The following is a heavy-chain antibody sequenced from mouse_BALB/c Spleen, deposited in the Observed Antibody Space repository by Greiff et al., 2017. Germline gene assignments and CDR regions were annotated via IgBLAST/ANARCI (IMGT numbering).Heavy chain of an antibody. D-gene: IGHD2-4*01. CDR1: GYTFTNYW. V-gene: IGHV1-63*02. CDR2: IYPGGGYT. CDR3: AREERYYDYDDYAMDY. Sequence: QVQLKQSGAELVRPGTSVKISCKASGYTFTNYWLGWVKQRPGHGLEWIGDIYPGGGYTNYNEKFKGKATLTADTSSSTAYMQLSSLTSEDSAVYFCAREERYYDYDDYAMDYWGQGTSVTVSS. J-gene: IGHJ4*01.